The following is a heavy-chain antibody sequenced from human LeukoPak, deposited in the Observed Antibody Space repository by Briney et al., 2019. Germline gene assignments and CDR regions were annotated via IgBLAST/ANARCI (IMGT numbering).Heavy chain of an antibody. Sequence: XXCKGXXYSXXSXXIGWVXXXPXXXLEWMGIIYPGDSNTEYNPSFQGQVTISADKSITTAYLQWSSLKASDTAMYYCARQSGSFDYWGQGTLVTVSS. V-gene: IGHV5-51*01. D-gene: IGHD1-26*01. CDR1: XYSXXSXX. CDR2: IYPGDSNT. J-gene: IGHJ4*02. CDR3: ARQSGSFDY.